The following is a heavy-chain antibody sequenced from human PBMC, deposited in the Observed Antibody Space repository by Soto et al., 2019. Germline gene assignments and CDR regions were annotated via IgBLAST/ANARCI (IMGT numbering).Heavy chain of an antibody. D-gene: IGHD1-7*01. V-gene: IGHV1-69*01. J-gene: IGHJ3*02. CDR2: IIPIFAKP. CDR3: ARGPGMWNYVYI. Sequence: QVQLIQSGAELKSPGSSVKVSCKASGDTFSSYSITWLRQAPGQRLEWMGGIIPIFAKPTYAQKLQGRVAKTEHGSPITVDMELSSLTSADTAVYYGARGPGMWNYVYIWGHGTPLSVSS. CDR1: GDTFSSYS.